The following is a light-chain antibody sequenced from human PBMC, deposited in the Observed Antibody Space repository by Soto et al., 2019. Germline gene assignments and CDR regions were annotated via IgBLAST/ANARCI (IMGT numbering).Light chain of an antibody. CDR1: QSISSW. CDR3: QQYNTYSART. J-gene: IGKJ2*01. CDR2: DAS. Sequence: DIQMTQSPSTLSASVGDRVTITCRASQSISSWLAWYQQKPGKAPNLLIYDASSLASGVPSRFSGSGSGTEFTLTISSLQPDDFATYYCQQYNTYSARTFGQGTKLEIK. V-gene: IGKV1-5*01.